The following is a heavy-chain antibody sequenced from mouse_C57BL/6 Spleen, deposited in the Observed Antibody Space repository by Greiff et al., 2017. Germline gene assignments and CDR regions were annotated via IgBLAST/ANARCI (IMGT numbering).Heavy chain of an antibody. Sequence: EVQRVESGPGLVKPSQSLSLTCSVTGYSITSGYYWNWIRQFPGNKLEWMGYISSHGSNNYNPSPQNPIPITRDTSKNQFFLKLNSVTTEDTATYYGARSSGPAWVADWGQGTLVTVSA. D-gene: IGHD3-2*02. CDR2: ISSHGSN. J-gene: IGHJ3*01. CDR1: GYSITSGYY. V-gene: IGHV3-6*01. CDR3: ARSSGPAWVAD.